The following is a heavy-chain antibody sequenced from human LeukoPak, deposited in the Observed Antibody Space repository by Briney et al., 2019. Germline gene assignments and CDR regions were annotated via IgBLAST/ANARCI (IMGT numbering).Heavy chain of an antibody. J-gene: IGHJ4*02. V-gene: IGHV4-59*01. D-gene: IGHD4-11*01. CDR2: IYYSGST. CDR3: AAGVYSIYFDY. Sequence: SETLSLSCTASGGSISSYNWSWIRQPPGKGLEWVGYIYYSGSTNYNPSLKSRITISVDTSKNQVSLKLSSVTAADTAVYYCAAGVYSIYFDYWGQGTLVTVSS. CDR1: GGSISSYN.